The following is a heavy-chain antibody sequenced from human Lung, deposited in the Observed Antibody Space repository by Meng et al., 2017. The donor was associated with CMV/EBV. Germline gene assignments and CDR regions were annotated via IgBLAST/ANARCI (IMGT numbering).Heavy chain of an antibody. CDR3: TRVFGSGSQRYGGYYGMDV. J-gene: IGHJ6*02. D-gene: IGHD3-10*01. V-gene: IGHV3-53*01. Sequence: GGSLRLXXAASDFTVSSNYMSWVRQAPGKGLEWVSLIYSGGTTYYADSVKGRFTISRDNSKNTLYLQMNSQRAEDTAVYYCTRVFGSGSQRYGGYYGMDVWGRGXTVTVSS. CDR2: IYSGGTT. CDR1: DFTVSSNY.